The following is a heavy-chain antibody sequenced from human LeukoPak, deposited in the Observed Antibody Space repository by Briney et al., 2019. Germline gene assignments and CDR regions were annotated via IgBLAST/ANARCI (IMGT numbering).Heavy chain of an antibody. CDR1: GFTVSSNY. D-gene: IGHD5-18*01. Sequence: GGSLRLSCAASGFTVSSNYMNWVRQAPGKGLEWVSMIYPNGNTFYTDSVKGRFTISRDNSKNTLDLQMSSLRAEGTAVYYCARRGHGYGSPFDYWGQGTLVTVSS. CDR3: ARRGHGYGSPFDY. CDR2: IYPNGNT. J-gene: IGHJ4*02. V-gene: IGHV3-66*04.